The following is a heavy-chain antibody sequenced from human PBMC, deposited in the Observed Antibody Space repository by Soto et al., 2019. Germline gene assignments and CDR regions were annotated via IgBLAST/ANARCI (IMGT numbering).Heavy chain of an antibody. CDR1: GFTFDDYA. CDR3: AKGEIYDILTGSTDY. Sequence: EVQLVESGGGLVQPGRSLRLSCAASGFTFDDYAMHWVRQAPGKGLEWVSGISWNSGSIGYADSVKGRFTISRDNAKNSLYLQMNSLRAEDTASYYCAKGEIYDILTGSTDYWGQGTLVTVSS. D-gene: IGHD3-9*01. CDR2: ISWNSGSI. J-gene: IGHJ4*02. V-gene: IGHV3-9*01.